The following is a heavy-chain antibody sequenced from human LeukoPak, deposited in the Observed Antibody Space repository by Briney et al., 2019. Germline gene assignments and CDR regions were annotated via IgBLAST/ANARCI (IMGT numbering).Heavy chain of an antibody. CDR3: AKGPTGYSSSWYTPLDN. V-gene: IGHV3-23*01. Sequence: GGSLRLSCAASGFTFSSYAMSWVRQAPGKGLEWVSAISGSGGSTYYADSVKGRFTISRDNSKNTLYLQMNSLRAEDTAVYYCAKGPTGYSSSWYTPLDNGGQEPLVT. D-gene: IGHD6-13*01. CDR1: GFTFSSYA. J-gene: IGHJ4*02. CDR2: ISGSGGST.